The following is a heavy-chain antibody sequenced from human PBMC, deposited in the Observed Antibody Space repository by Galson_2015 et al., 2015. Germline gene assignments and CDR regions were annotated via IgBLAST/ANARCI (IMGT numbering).Heavy chain of an antibody. Sequence: SLRLSCAASGFIFTGYTMNWVRQAPGKGLEWVSNISSSSSSIYYTDSVKGRFTISRDNAKNSLYLHMNSLTDEDTAVYYCARESTTGYYYYYMDVWGKGTTVTVSS. V-gene: IGHV3-48*02. CDR3: ARESTTGYYYYYMDV. CDR1: GFIFTGYT. D-gene: IGHD1-1*01. CDR2: ISSSSSSI. J-gene: IGHJ6*03.